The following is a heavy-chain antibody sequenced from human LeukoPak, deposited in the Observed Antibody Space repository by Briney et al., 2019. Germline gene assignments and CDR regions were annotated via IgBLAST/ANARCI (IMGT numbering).Heavy chain of an antibody. D-gene: IGHD5-24*01. Sequence: GGSLRLSCAASGFTFSGYSMNWVRQAPGKGLEWVSSISSSSSYIYYADSVKGRFTISRDNSKNTLYLQMNSLRAEDTAVYYCAKDHKRWLQLPTAFDIWGQGTMVTVSS. CDR2: ISSSSSYI. J-gene: IGHJ3*02. CDR1: GFTFSGYS. CDR3: AKDHKRWLQLPTAFDI. V-gene: IGHV3-21*01.